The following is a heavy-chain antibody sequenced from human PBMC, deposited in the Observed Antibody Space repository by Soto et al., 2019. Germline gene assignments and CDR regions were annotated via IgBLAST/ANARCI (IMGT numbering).Heavy chain of an antibody. V-gene: IGHV3-30*18. CDR1: GFTFSSYG. CDR3: AKVFDWNYDSLFDY. J-gene: IGHJ4*02. Sequence: GGSLRLSCAASGFTFSSYGMHRARQAPGKGLEWVAVISYDGSNKYYADSVKGRFTISRDNSKNTLYLQMNSLRAEDTAVYYCAKVFDWNYDSLFDYWGQGTLVTVSS. D-gene: IGHD1-7*01. CDR2: ISYDGSNK.